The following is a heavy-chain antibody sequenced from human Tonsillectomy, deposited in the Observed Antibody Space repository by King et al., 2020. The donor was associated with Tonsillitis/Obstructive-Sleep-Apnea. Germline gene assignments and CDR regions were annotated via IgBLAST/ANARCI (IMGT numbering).Heavy chain of an antibody. CDR3: ARAQYGDYARGMDV. D-gene: IGHD4-17*01. CDR2: ISSSGSTI. V-gene: IGHV3-48*03. Sequence: VQLVESGGGLVQPGGSLRLSCAASGFSFSSYEMNWVRQAPGKGLEWVSYISSSGSTISYADSVKGRFTISRDNAKNSLYLQMNSLRAEDTAVYYCARAQYGDYARGMDVWAKGPRSPSP. CDR1: GFSFSSYE. J-gene: IGHJ6*02.